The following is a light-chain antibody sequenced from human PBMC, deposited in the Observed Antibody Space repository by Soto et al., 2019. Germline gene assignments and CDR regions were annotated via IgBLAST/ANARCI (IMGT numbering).Light chain of an antibody. CDR1: QTISSW. J-gene: IGKJ1*01. CDR3: QQSYSTPT. V-gene: IGKV1-5*03. Sequence: DIQMTQSPSTLPASVGDRVTITCRASQTISSWLAWYQQKPGKAPKLLIYKASTLKSGVPSRFSGSGSGTDFTLTISSLQPEDFATYYCQQSYSTPTFGQGTKVDIK. CDR2: KAS.